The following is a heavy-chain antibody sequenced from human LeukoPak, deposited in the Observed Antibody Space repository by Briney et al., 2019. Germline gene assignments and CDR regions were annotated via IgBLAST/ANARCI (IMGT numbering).Heavy chain of an antibody. J-gene: IGHJ4*02. V-gene: IGHV3-30*18. CDR3: AKDHQWGYDYYFDY. CDR2: ISYDGSNK. CDR1: GFTFNNYG. D-gene: IGHD1-26*01. Sequence: GRSLRLSCAASGFTFNNYGMNWVRQAPGKGLEWVAVISYDGSNKYYADSVKGRFTISRDNSKNTLYLQMNSLRAEDTAVYYCAKDHQWGYDYYFDYWGQGTLVTVSS.